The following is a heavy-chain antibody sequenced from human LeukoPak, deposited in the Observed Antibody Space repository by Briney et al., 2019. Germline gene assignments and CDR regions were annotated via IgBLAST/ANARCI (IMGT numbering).Heavy chain of an antibody. J-gene: IGHJ4*02. Sequence: SETLSLTCTVSGGSISSSSYYWGWIRQPPGKGLEWIGTIYYSGSTYYNPSLKSRVTISVDTSKNQFSLKLSSVTAADTAVYYCASSDYYDSSGSDYWGQGTLVTVSS. CDR3: ASSDYYDSSGSDY. CDR1: GGSISSSSYY. CDR2: IYYSGST. V-gene: IGHV4-39*07. D-gene: IGHD3-22*01.